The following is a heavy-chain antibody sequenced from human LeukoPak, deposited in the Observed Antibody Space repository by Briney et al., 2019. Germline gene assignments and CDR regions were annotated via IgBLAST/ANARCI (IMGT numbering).Heavy chain of an antibody. D-gene: IGHD3-10*01. V-gene: IGHV3-21*01. J-gene: IGHJ6*02. Sequence: GGSLRLSCAASGFTFSSYSMNWVRQAPGKGLEWVSSISSSSSYIYYADSVMGRFTISRDNAKNSLYLQMNSLRAEDTAVYYCARDARITMVRGVGAGDGMDVWGQGTTVTVSS. CDR2: ISSSSSYI. CDR1: GFTFSSYS. CDR3: ARDARITMVRGVGAGDGMDV.